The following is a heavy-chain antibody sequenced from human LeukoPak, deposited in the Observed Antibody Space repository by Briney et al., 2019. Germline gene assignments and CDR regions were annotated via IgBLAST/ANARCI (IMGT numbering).Heavy chain of an antibody. V-gene: IGHV4-39*07. D-gene: IGHD1-26*01. CDR3: ATHLLGYSGSYGDAFDI. J-gene: IGHJ3*02. CDR2: IYHSGST. Sequence: SETLSLTCTVSGGSISNSSYYWGWIRQPPGKGLEWIGSIYHSGSTYYNPSLKSRVTISVDTSKNQFSLKLSSVTAADTAVYYCATHLLGYSGSYGDAFDIWGQGTMVTVSS. CDR1: GGSISNSSYY.